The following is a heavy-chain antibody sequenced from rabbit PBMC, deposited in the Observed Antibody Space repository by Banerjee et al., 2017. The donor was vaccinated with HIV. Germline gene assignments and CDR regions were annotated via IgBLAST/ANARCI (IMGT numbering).Heavy chain of an antibody. Sequence: QSLEESGGDLVKPGASLTLTCTASGFSFSGSYYMCWVRQAPGKGLEWIACIYGGSTGSTSYASWAKGRFTISKTSSTTVTLQMTSLTAADTATYFCARDLAGAIGWNFNLWGQGTLVTVS. D-gene: IGHD4-1*01. CDR1: GFSFSGSYY. CDR2: IYGGSTGST. J-gene: IGHJ4*01. V-gene: IGHV1S40*01. CDR3: ARDLAGAIGWNFNL.